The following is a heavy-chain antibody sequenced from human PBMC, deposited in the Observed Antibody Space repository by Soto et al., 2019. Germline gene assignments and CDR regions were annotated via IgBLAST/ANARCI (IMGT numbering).Heavy chain of an antibody. V-gene: IGHV3-30-3*01. CDR1: GFTFSSYA. J-gene: IGHJ4*02. CDR3: ARDQDTAMVMVDY. Sequence: GSLRLSCAASGFTFSSYAMHWVRQAPGKGLEWVAVISYDGSNKYYADSVKGRFTISRDNSKNTLYLQMNSLRAEDTAVYYCARDQDTAMVMVDYWGQGTLVTVSS. CDR2: ISYDGSNK. D-gene: IGHD5-18*01.